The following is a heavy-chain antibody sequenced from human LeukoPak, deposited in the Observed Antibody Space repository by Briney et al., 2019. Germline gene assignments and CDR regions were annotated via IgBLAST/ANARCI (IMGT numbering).Heavy chain of an antibody. J-gene: IGHJ6*03. CDR2: IHYSGST. V-gene: IGHV4-59*12. CDR1: GGSISSYY. Sequence: SETLSLTCTVSGGSISSYYWSWIRQPPGKGLEWIGYIHYSGSTHYNPSLKSRVTISVDKSKNQFSLKLSSVTAADTAVYYCARAKVVITTGYYYYYMDVWGKGTTVTVSS. CDR3: ARAKVVITTGYYYYYMDV. D-gene: IGHD3-22*01.